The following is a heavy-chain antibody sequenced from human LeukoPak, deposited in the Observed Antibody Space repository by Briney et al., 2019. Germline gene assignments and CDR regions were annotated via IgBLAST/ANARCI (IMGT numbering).Heavy chain of an antibody. CDR1: GFTFSSYE. D-gene: IGHD6-13*01. Sequence: GGSLRLSCAASGFTFSSYEMNWVRQALGKGLEWVSYISSSGSTIYYADSVKGRFTISRDNAKNSLYLQMNSLRAEDTAVYYCARPLTIAAAVNYYYYYGMDVWGKGTTVTVSS. V-gene: IGHV3-48*03. CDR3: ARPLTIAAAVNYYYYYGMDV. CDR2: ISSSGSTI. J-gene: IGHJ6*04.